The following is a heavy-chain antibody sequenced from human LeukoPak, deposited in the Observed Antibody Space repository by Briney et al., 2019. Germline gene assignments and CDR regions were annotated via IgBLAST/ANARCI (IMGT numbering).Heavy chain of an antibody. D-gene: IGHD3-22*01. V-gene: IGHV3-23*01. CDR2: IIVGGGVT. Sequence: GGSLRLSCAASGFTFSSYAMSWSGQAPGKGLEWVSTIIVGGGVTDYADSVKGRFTISRDNSKNTFYLQMNSLRAEDTAVYYCAKKPGYYDTSGPEDYLDYWGQGTLVTVSS. CDR1: GFTFSSYA. J-gene: IGHJ4*02. CDR3: AKKPGYYDTSGPEDYLDY.